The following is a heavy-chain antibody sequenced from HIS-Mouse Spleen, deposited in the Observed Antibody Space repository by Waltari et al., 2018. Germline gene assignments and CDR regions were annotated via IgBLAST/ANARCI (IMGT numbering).Heavy chain of an antibody. V-gene: IGHV4-39*01. CDR1: VGSISSSSYY. D-gene: IGHD6-19*01. Sequence: QLQLQESGPGLVKPSETLSLTCTVSVGSISSSSYYWGWIRQPPGKGLEWIGSIYYSGSIYYNPSLKSRVTISVDTSKNQFSLKLSSVTAADTAVYYCARRRGWFDYWGQGTLVTVSS. CDR3: ARRRGWFDY. CDR2: IYYSGSI. J-gene: IGHJ4*02.